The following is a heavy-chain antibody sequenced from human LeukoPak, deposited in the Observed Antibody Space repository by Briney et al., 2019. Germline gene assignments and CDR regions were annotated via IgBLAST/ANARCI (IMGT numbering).Heavy chain of an antibody. CDR2: IYTTGST. Sequence: SETLSLTCTVSGGSISSYYWTWIRQPAGKGLEWIGRIYTTGSTNYNPSLNSRVTMSVDTSKNQFSLKLSSVTAADTAVYYCARQIAVAGQAGFDYWGQGTLVTVSS. CDR3: ARQIAVAGQAGFDY. V-gene: IGHV4-4*07. D-gene: IGHD6-19*01. J-gene: IGHJ4*02. CDR1: GGSISSYY.